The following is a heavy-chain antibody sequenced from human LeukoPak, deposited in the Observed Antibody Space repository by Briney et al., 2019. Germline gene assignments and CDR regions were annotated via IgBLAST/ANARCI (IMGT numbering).Heavy chain of an antibody. J-gene: IGHJ4*02. V-gene: IGHV3-21*01. CDR2: MSSSSGLI. CDR1: GFTFSSYA. Sequence: PGGSLRLSCAASGFTFSSYAMSWVRQAPGKGLEWVSSMSSSSGLIYYGDSVKGRFTVSRDNAKRPLYLQMNSLRADDTAVYYCAREFDGSASGAGYWGQGTLVTVSS. CDR3: AREFDGSASGAGY. D-gene: IGHD1-26*01.